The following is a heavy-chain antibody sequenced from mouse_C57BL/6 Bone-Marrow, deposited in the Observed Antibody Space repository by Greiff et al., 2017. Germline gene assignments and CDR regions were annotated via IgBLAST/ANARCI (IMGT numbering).Heavy chain of an antibody. V-gene: IGHV1-64*01. J-gene: IGHJ2*01. CDR1: GYTFTSYW. CDR3: ARAYYGNYDYFDD. Sequence: VQLQQPGAELVKPGASVKLSCKASGYTFTSYWMHWVKQRPGQGLEWIGMIHPNSGSTNYNEKFKSKATLTVDKSSSTAYMQLSSLTSEDSAVYYCARAYYGNYDYFDDWGQGTTLTVSS. D-gene: IGHD2-1*01. CDR2: IHPNSGST.